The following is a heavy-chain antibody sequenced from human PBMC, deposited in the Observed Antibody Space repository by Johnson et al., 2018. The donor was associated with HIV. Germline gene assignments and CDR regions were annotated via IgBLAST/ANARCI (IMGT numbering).Heavy chain of an antibody. CDR1: GFTFSSYD. Sequence: QMQLVESGGGVVQPGRSLRLSCAASGFTFSSYDMHWVRQAPGKGLEWVAFIRYDGTNKYYADSVKGRFTISRDNSRNTLYLQMNSLRAEDTAVYYCAKDQSTVVVPNAFDIWGRGTMVTVSS. CDR3: AKDQSTVVVPNAFDI. V-gene: IGHV3-30*02. CDR2: IRYDGTNK. J-gene: IGHJ3*02. D-gene: IGHD3-22*01.